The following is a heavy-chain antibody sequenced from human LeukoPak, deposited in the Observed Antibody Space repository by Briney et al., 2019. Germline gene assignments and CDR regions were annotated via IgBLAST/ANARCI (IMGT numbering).Heavy chain of an antibody. J-gene: IGHJ5*02. V-gene: IGHV4-59*01. Sequence: PSETLSLTCTVSGVSISSYYWSWIRQPPGKGLEWLGYIYYSGSTNYNPSLKSRVTISVDTSKNQFSLKLSSVTAADTAVYYCARDGCSGGSCYSWFDPWGQGTLVTVSS. CDR1: GVSISSYY. CDR3: ARDGCSGGSCYSWFDP. CDR2: IYYSGST. D-gene: IGHD2-15*01.